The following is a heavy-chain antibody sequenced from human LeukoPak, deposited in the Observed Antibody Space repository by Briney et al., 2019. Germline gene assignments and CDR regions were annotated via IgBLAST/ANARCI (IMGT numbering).Heavy chain of an antibody. CDR3: ARQRMMTYYYDSSGYYYAFDY. Sequence: SETLSLTCTVSGGSISSSSYYWGWTRQPPGKGLEWIGSIYYSGSTYYNPSLKSRVTISVDTSKNQFSLKLSSVTAADTAVYYCARQRMMTYYYDSSGYYYAFDYWGQGTLVTVSS. CDR1: GGSISSSSYY. CDR2: IYYSGST. J-gene: IGHJ4*02. V-gene: IGHV4-39*01. D-gene: IGHD3-22*01.